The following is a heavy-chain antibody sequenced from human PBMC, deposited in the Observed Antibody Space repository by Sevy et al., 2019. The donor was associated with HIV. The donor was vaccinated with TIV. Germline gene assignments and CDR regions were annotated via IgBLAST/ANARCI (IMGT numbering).Heavy chain of an antibody. J-gene: IGHJ4*02. D-gene: IGHD4-17*01. Sequence: GGSLRLPCAASGFTFSSYGMHWVRQAPGKGLEWVAVIWYDGSNKYYADSVKGRFTISRDNSKNTLYLQMNSLRAEDTAVYYCARDPTTVTTGYFDYWGQGTLVTVSS. CDR1: GFTFSSYG. V-gene: IGHV3-33*01. CDR3: ARDPTTVTTGYFDY. CDR2: IWYDGSNK.